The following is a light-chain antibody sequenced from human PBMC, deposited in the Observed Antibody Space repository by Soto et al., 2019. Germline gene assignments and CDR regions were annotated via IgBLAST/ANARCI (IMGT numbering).Light chain of an antibody. V-gene: IGLV2-14*01. J-gene: IGLJ1*01. CDR2: DVS. CDR1: SSDVGGYNY. CDR3: SSYTSSSLYV. Sequence: QSVLTQPASVSGSPGQSITISCTGTSSDVGGYNYVSWYQQHPGKAPKLMIYDVSNRPSGVSNRFSGSKSGNTASLTISGLQAEDEADYYCSSYTSSSLYVLGTGTKRTVL.